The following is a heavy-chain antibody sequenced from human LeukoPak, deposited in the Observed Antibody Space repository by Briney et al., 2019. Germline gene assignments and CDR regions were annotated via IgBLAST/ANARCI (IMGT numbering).Heavy chain of an antibody. D-gene: IGHD1/OR15-1a*01. CDR3: ARDHIAVGTAGKKDALDF. CDR2: ISHTGGT. J-gene: IGHJ3*01. Sequence: PSETLSLTCTVSGGSVDSSDYYWTWIRQPPGKGLEWIGYISHTGGTYYNSSPLSRVTISLDKSKNQFFLTLGSVTAADTAVYFWARDHIAVGTAGKKDALDFWGQGTAVTVSS. V-gene: IGHV4-30-2*01. CDR1: GGSVDSSDYY.